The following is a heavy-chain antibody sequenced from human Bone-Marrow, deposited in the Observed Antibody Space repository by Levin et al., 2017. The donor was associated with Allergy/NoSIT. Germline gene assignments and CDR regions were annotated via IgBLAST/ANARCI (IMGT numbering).Heavy chain of an antibody. J-gene: IGHJ6*03. CDR1: GFIFADYA. V-gene: IGHV3-23*01. CDR2: LDGSSGKT. CDR3: AKAGTTVMLDYSYLDV. D-gene: IGHD4-17*01. Sequence: GESLKISCTISGFIFADYAMNWVRQAPGRGLEWVSSLDGSSGKTHYADVVKGRFTILREYSKNTLFLQMNSLRVEDTARYYCAKAGTTVMLDYSYLDVWGEGTAVTVSS.